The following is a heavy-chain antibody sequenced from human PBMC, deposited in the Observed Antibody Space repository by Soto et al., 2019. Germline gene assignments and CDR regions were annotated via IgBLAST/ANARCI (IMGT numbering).Heavy chain of an antibody. J-gene: IGHJ4*02. D-gene: IGHD4-17*01. Sequence: QVQLQESGPRLVKPSQTLSLTCTVSGGSISSGNYYWSWIRQPPGKGLEWIGFISYSGTTHYSASLRSRVSISVDTSKKQFSLDLSSVTAADTAVYYCATMGTPVTGLYYFDYWGQGTLVTVSS. CDR1: GGSISSGNYY. CDR2: ISYSGTT. CDR3: ATMGTPVTGLYYFDY. V-gene: IGHV4-30-4*01.